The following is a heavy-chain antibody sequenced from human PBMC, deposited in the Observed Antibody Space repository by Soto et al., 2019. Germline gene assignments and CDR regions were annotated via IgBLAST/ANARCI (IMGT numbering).Heavy chain of an antibody. V-gene: IGHV1-18*01. CDR2: ISVYNGDR. CDR1: GYIFKNYG. Sequence: QVQLVQSGAEVKEPGASVKVSCKASGYIFKNYGISWVRQAPGQGLEWMGFISVYNGDRDYAQNLQGRVTMTTDRSTSTAYMELRSLRSDDTAVYYCVRRNDYGDYWGQGNLVTVSS. CDR3: VRRNDYGDY. J-gene: IGHJ4*02.